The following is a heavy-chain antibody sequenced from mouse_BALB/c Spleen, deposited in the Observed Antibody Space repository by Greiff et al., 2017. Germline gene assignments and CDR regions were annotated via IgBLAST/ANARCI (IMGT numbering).Heavy chain of an antibody. CDR1: GFTFSDYY. CDR3: ARGSYDYDVFAY. Sequence: EVKLVESGGGLVKPGGSLKLSCAASGFTFSDYYMYWVRQTPEKRLEWVATISDGGSYTYYPDSVKGRFTISRDNAKNNLYLQMSSLKSEDTAMYYCARGSYDYDVFAYWGQGTLVTVSA. D-gene: IGHD2-4*01. V-gene: IGHV5-4*02. CDR2: ISDGGSYT. J-gene: IGHJ3*01.